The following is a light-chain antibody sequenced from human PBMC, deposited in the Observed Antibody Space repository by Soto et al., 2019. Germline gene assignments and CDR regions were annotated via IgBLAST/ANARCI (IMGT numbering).Light chain of an antibody. CDR2: DVS. CDR1: SSDVGGYNY. Sequence: QSVLTQPASVSGSPGQSITISCTGTSSDVGGYNYVSWHQQHPGKVPKLMIYDVSNRPSGVSNRFSGSKSGNTASLTISGLQAEDEADYYCSSYTRSSTLVFGGGTKVTVL. CDR3: SSYTRSSTLV. V-gene: IGLV2-14*01. J-gene: IGLJ2*01.